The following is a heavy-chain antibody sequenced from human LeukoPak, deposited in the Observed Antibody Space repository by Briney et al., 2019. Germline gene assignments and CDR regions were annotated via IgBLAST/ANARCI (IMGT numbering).Heavy chain of an antibody. CDR1: VYTFITHH. V-gene: IGHV1-8*01. D-gene: IGHD2-8*01. CDR3: ARGPSFRSLVGYCANAVCYPGY. J-gene: IGHJ4*02. Sequence: ASVKVSLKSSVYTFITHHIIWVGQAARKGVEWVGWLNPQSGHSHNIQKFQGRVIMTMDSCIRTAYMELRSLRFEDTAVYYCARGPSFRSLVGYCANAVCYPGYWGQGTLVTVSS. CDR2: LNPQSGHS.